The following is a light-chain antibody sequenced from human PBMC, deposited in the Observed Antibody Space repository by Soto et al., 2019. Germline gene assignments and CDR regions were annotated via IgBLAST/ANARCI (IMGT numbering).Light chain of an antibody. CDR1: QDISNY. V-gene: IGKV1-39*01. J-gene: IGKJ1*01. Sequence: DIQMTQSPSSLSASVGDRVTITCQASQDISNYLNWYQQKPGKAPKLLIYDASNLETGVPSRFSGSGPGTDFTLTISSLQPEDFATYYCQQSYSTLWTFGQGTKVDI. CDR2: DAS. CDR3: QQSYSTLWT.